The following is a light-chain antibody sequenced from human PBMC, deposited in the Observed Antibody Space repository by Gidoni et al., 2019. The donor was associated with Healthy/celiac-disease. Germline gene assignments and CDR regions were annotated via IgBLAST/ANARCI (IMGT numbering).Light chain of an antibody. Sequence: DIQMTQSPSTLSASVGDRVTITCRASQSISSWLAWYQQEPGKAPKLLIYDASSLESGVPSRFRGSGSGTEFTLTISSLQPDDFATYYCQQYNSYWWTFXQXTKVEIK. CDR3: QQYNSYWWT. CDR1: QSISSW. V-gene: IGKV1-5*01. J-gene: IGKJ1*01. CDR2: DAS.